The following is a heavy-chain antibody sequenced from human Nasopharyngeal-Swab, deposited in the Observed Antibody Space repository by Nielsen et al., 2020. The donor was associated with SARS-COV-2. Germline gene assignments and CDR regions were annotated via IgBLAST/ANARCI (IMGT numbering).Heavy chain of an antibody. D-gene: IGHD6-19*01. CDR2: ISTYTGNT. J-gene: IGHJ2*01. V-gene: IGHV1-18*01. Sequence: ASVKVSCKASSYSFTNFGISWVRQAPGQGLEWMGWISTYTGNTNYEQNFQGRVTMTADTSTSTAYLQWSSLKASDTAMYYCARMPLAVAEFGNWYFDLWGRGTLVTVSS. CDR1: SYSFTNFG. CDR3: ARMPLAVAEFGNWYFDL.